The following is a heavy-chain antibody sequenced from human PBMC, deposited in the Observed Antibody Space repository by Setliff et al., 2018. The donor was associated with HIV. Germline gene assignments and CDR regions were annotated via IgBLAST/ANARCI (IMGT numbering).Heavy chain of an antibody. Sequence: GGSLRLSCEGSGFTFSNQPMSWVRQAPGKGLEWVSAIGSSGVTTYYGGSVKGRFTISRDNSSNMVYLQMSGLRAEDTAVYYCAAYTYCSGRLDYWGQGSLVTVSS. CDR1: GFTFSNQP. J-gene: IGHJ4*02. D-gene: IGHD2-8*02. CDR2: IGSSGVTT. V-gene: IGHV3-23*01. CDR3: AAYTYCSGRLDY.